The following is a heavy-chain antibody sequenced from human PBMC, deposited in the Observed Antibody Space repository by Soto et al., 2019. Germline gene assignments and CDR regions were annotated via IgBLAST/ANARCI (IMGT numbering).Heavy chain of an antibody. D-gene: IGHD6-13*01. J-gene: IGHJ6*02. CDR3: ARDNGAGSSSWYGMDV. V-gene: IGHV1-2*04. Sequence: QVQLVQSGAEVKKPGASVKVSCKASGYTFTGYYMHWVRQAPGKGLEWMGWINPNSGGTNYAQKFQGWVTMTRDTSISTAYMELSRLRSDDTAVYYCARDNGAGSSSWYGMDVWGQGTTVTVSS. CDR1: GYTFTGYY. CDR2: INPNSGGT.